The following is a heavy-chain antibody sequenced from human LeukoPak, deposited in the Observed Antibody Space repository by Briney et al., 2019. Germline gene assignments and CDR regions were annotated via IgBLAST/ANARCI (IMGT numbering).Heavy chain of an antibody. CDR3: ARGLGYYDSSVGY. V-gene: IGHV4-61*02. Sequence: SQTLSLTCTVSGASISSGLYYWNWFRQPAGKGLEWIGRIYNSGGTNYNPSLKSRVTISVDTSKNQFSLKLSSVTAADTAVYHCARGLGYYDSSVGYWGQGTLVTVSS. D-gene: IGHD3-22*01. J-gene: IGHJ4*02. CDR2: IYNSGGT. CDR1: GASISSGLYY.